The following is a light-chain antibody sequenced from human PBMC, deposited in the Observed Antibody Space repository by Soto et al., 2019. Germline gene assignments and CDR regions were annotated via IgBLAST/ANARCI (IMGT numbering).Light chain of an antibody. CDR3: QQCGSSPPYT. V-gene: IGKV3-20*01. CDR1: ESVSSSY. Sequence: EIMLTQSPGTLSLSPGERATLSCRASESVSSSYLAWYRQKPGQAPRLLIYGASNRATGIPDRFSGSGSGTDFTLTISRVEPEDYAVYYCQQCGSSPPYTFGQGTKLEIK. J-gene: IGKJ2*01. CDR2: GAS.